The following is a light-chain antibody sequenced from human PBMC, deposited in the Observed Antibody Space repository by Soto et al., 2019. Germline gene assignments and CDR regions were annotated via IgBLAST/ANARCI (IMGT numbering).Light chain of an antibody. CDR1: QSVSSYY. CDR2: PAS. CDR3: QQCGSSPLT. Sequence: EIVLTQSPGTLSLSPGERATLSCRASQSVSSYYLVWYQQKPGQAPRILICPASSRATGIPDRFSGGGSGTDFTLTISRLEPEDFAVYYWQQCGSSPLTFGRGTKLEIK. J-gene: IGKJ1*01. V-gene: IGKV3-20*01.